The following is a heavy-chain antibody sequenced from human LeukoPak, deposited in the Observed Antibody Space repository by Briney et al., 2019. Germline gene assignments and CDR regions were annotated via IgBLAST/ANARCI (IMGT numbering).Heavy chain of an antibody. Sequence: PGGSLRLSCAASGFIFNNYAMHWVRQAPGKGLEWVAFIRYDGSNKYYADSVKGRFTISRDNSKNTLYLQMNSLRAEDTAVYYCAKPTGYYDSSGDDAFDIWGQGTMVTVSS. V-gene: IGHV3-30*02. D-gene: IGHD3-22*01. CDR3: AKPTGYYDSSGDDAFDI. CDR2: IRYDGSNK. CDR1: GFIFNNYA. J-gene: IGHJ3*02.